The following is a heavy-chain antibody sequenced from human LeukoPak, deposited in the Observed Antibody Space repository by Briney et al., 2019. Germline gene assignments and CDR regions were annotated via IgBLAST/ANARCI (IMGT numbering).Heavy chain of an antibody. J-gene: IGHJ6*02. Sequence: PSETLSLTCTVSGVSISSYYWSWIRQPPGKGLEWIGYIYYSGSTNYNPSLKSRVTISVDTSKNQFSLKLSSVTAADTAVYYCASSYSSSWDYYYYYGMDVWGQGTTVTVSS. V-gene: IGHV4-59*01. D-gene: IGHD6-13*01. CDR2: IYYSGST. CDR3: ASSYSSSWDYYYYYGMDV. CDR1: GVSISSYY.